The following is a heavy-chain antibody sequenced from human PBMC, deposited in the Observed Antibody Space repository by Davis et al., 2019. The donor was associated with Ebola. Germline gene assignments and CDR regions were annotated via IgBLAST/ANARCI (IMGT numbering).Heavy chain of an antibody. D-gene: IGHD3-22*01. CDR3: TRGKNYYPSNWFDP. Sequence: ASVKVSCKASGGTFSSYAISWVRQAPGQGLEWMGWISAYNGNTNYAQKLQGRVTMTTDTSTSTAYMELSSLRSEDTAVYYCTRGKNYYPSNWFDPWGQGTLVTVSS. V-gene: IGHV1-18*01. CDR2: ISAYNGNT. CDR1: GGTFSSYA. J-gene: IGHJ5*02.